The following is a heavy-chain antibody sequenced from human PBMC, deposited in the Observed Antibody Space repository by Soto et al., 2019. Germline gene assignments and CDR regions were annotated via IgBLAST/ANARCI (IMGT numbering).Heavy chain of an antibody. CDR1: GFTFSSYG. CDR2: IWYDGSNK. J-gene: IGHJ5*02. Sequence: GGSLRLSCAASGFTFSSYGMHWVRQAPGKGLEWVAVIWYDGSNKYYADSVKGRFTISRDNSKNTLYLQMNSLRAEDTAVYYCARDVTDTNGGWFDPWGQGTLVTVSS. V-gene: IGHV3-33*01. D-gene: IGHD3-10*01. CDR3: ARDVTDTNGGWFDP.